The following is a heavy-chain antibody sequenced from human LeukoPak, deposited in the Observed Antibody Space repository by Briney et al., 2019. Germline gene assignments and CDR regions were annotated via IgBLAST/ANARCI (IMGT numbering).Heavy chain of an antibody. CDR1: GYTFTDYY. J-gene: IGHJ4*02. CDR2: VNPNGGAT. CDR3: VTYTNAIEYFLY. Sequence: ASVKVSCKASGYTFTDYYVHWVRQAPGQGPEWMGWVNPNGGATMYAQKFQVRVTMTRDTSISTAYLELSGLRSDDTAMYYCVTYTNAIEYFLYWGLGTLVTVSS. D-gene: IGHD2-2*02. V-gene: IGHV1-2*02.